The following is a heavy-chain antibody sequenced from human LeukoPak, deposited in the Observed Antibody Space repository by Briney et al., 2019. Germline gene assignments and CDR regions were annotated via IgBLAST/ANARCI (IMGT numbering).Heavy chain of an antibody. CDR3: ARLRFYYDSSGYNYFDY. CDR1: RGSISRTSYS. V-gene: IGHV4-39*07. Sequence: PSETLSLTCSVSRGSISRTSYSWGWIRQPPGKGLEWIGNIYYTGTAYHNPSLKSRVTISLDTSKSRFSLNLSSVTAADTAIYYCARLRFYYDSSGYNYFDYWGPGTLITVSS. D-gene: IGHD3-22*01. CDR2: IYYTGTA. J-gene: IGHJ4*02.